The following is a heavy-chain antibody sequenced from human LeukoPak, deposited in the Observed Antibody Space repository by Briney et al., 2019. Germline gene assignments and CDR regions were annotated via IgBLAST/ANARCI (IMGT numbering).Heavy chain of an antibody. CDR3: ARGEDFERYYLAY. J-gene: IGHJ4*02. V-gene: IGHV4-38-2*02. CDR1: GYSISSGYV. D-gene: IGHD3-9*01. CDR2: IHHSGST. Sequence: PSETLSLTCTVSGYSISSGYVWGWIRQPPGKGLEWIGNIHHSGSTYYNPSLQSRVTISVDTSKNQFSLKLSSVTAADAAVYFCARGEDFERYYLAYWGQGTLVTVSS.